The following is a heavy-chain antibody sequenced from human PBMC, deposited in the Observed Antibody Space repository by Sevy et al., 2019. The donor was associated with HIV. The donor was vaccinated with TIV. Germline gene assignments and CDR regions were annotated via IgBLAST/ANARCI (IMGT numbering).Heavy chain of an antibody. CDR2: IHHSGNS. D-gene: IGHD1-20*01. CDR3: ALTVASNYMDV. V-gene: IGHV4-59*01. CDR1: GVSISSDY. Sequence: SETLSLTCRVSGVSISSDYWSWIRQPPGKEPEWIGYIHHSGNSNYKTSLKSRVTMSVDTSKNQFSLNLRSVSAADTAVYYCALTVASNYMDVWGKGTTVTDSS. J-gene: IGHJ6*03.